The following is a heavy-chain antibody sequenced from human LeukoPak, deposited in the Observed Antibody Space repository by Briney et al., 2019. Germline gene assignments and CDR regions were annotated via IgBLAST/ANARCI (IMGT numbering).Heavy chain of an antibody. D-gene: IGHD5-18*01. Sequence: GGSLRLSCAASGFAFSSYWMSWVRQAPGKGLEWVANIKQDGSEKYYVDSVKGRFTISRDNAKNSLYLQMNSLRAEDTALYYCAKVGYSYGEVFDYWGQGTLVTVSS. CDR3: AKVGYSYGEVFDY. CDR2: IKQDGSEK. V-gene: IGHV3-7*03. CDR1: GFAFSSYW. J-gene: IGHJ4*02.